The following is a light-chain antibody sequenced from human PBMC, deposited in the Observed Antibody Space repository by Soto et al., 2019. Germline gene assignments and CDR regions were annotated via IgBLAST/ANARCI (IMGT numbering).Light chain of an antibody. V-gene: IGKV1-5*01. CDR1: QSISSW. CDR2: DAS. Sequence: DIQMTQSPSTLSASVGDRLTITCRASQSISSWLAWYQQRPGKAPKLLIFDASSLESGVPSRFSGSGSGTEFTLTISSLQPDDFATYYCQQYSSYSKTFGQGTKVYIK. J-gene: IGKJ1*01. CDR3: QQYSSYSKT.